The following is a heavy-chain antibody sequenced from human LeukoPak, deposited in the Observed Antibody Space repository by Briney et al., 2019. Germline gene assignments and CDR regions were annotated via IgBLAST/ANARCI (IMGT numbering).Heavy chain of an antibody. Sequence: GGSLRLSCAASGFTFSSYIMNWVRQAPGKGLEWVSSISSSSSYIYYADSVKGRFTISRDNAKNSLYLQMNSLRAEDTAVYYCARRSRRDPFVVVVAATRGHWFDPWGQGTLVTVSS. CDR1: GFTFSSYI. CDR3: ARRSRRDPFVVVVAATRGHWFDP. J-gene: IGHJ5*02. D-gene: IGHD2-15*01. V-gene: IGHV3-21*01. CDR2: ISSSSSYI.